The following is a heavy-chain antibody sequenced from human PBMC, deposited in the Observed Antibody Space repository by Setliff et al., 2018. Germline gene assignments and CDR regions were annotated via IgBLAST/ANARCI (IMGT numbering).Heavy chain of an antibody. CDR2: RYYSGST. V-gene: IGHV4-59*08. J-gene: IGHJ6*03. CDR1: GSSFSSYS. Sequence: SETLSLTCTVSGSSFSSYSWSWIRQPPGKGLEWIGYRYYSGSTNSNPSLKSRVTISVDTSKNQFSLKLSSVTAADTAVYYCARWRVRDSGYYPRLSYMDVWGKGTTVTVSS. CDR3: ARWRVRDSGYYPRLSYMDV. D-gene: IGHD3-22*01.